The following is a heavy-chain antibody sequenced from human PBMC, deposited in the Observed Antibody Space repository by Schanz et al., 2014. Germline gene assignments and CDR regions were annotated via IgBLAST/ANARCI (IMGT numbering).Heavy chain of an antibody. V-gene: IGHV3-23*01. Sequence: DVQLLESGGGLVQPGGSLRLSCAASGFTFTNYAMSWVRQAPGKGLEWVSLISDSGDTAYYADSVKGRFTISRDNFKGALYLQMSSLRAEDTAVYYCARKMKLGVYGGKGHDSLDIWGQGTMVTVPS. CDR3: ARKMKLGVYGGKGHDSLDI. CDR1: GFTFTNYA. D-gene: IGHD4-17*01. CDR2: ISDSGDTA. J-gene: IGHJ3*02.